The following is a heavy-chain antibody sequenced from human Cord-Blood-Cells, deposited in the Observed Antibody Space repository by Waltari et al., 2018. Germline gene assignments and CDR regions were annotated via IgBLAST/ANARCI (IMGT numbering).Heavy chain of an antibody. J-gene: IGHJ4*02. CDR3: ARAIEQLVLDY. Sequence: QVQLLESGGGLVQPGGSLTPSCSAPAFTFSDYYHNWIRQAPGKGLEWVSYISSSGSTIYYADSVKGRFTISRDNAKNSLYLQMNSLRAEDTAVYYCARAIEQLVLDYWGQGTLVTVSS. CDR2: ISSSGSTI. V-gene: IGHV3-11*01. CDR1: AFTFSDYY. D-gene: IGHD6-13*01.